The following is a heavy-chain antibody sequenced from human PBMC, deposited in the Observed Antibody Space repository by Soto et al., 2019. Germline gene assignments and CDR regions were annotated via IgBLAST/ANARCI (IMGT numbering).Heavy chain of an antibody. D-gene: IGHD3-10*02. Sequence: MRLSCEVSGFTFSSYSMSWVRQAPGKGLEWLSYISSSSSVIYYADSVKGRITVSRDNAKNSLFLQMHSLRDDDTAVYYCARYVINPRAFDIWGKGTVVTVSS. J-gene: IGHJ3*02. CDR3: ARYVINPRAFDI. CDR2: ISSSSSVI. CDR1: GFTFSSYS. V-gene: IGHV3-48*02.